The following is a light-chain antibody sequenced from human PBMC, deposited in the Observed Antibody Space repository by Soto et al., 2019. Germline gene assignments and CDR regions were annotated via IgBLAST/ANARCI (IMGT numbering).Light chain of an antibody. CDR3: QQDKNWPWT. V-gene: IGKV3-15*01. CDR2: GAS. J-gene: IGKJ1*01. CDR1: QSVSSS. Sequence: EIVMTQSPATLSVSPGERATLSCRTSQSVSSSLAWYQQKPGQAPSLLIYGASTRATGIPARFSGSGSGTEFTLTISSLQSEDCAVYYCQQDKNWPWTFGQGTKVDIK.